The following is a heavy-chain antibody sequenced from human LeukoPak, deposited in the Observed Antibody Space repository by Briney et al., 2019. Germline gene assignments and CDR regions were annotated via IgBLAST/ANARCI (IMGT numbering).Heavy chain of an antibody. Sequence: GGSLRLSCAASGFTFSNAWMSWVRQAPGKGLEWVANIKQDGSEKYYVDSVKGRFTISRDNAKNSLYLQMNSLRAEDTAVYYCARDSSRISYDFWSGYSGALDYWGQGTLVTVSS. CDR1: GFTFSNAW. CDR2: IKQDGSEK. J-gene: IGHJ4*02. CDR3: ARDSSRISYDFWSGYSGALDY. D-gene: IGHD3-3*01. V-gene: IGHV3-7*01.